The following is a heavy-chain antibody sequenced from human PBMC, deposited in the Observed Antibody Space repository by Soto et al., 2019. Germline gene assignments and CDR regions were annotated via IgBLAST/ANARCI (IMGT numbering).Heavy chain of an antibody. J-gene: IGHJ2*01. CDR1: GASISRSY. Sequence: PSETLSLTCTVSGASISRSYWSWIRQPPGKGLEWIGYIYNSGSTTYNPSLKSRVTISVDTSKNQFSLKLSSVTASDTAVFFLMRRGGTRSTLFSFTTWGR. V-gene: IGHV4-59*08. CDR2: IYNSGST. CDR3: MRRGGTRSTLFSFTT. D-gene: IGHD1-1*01.